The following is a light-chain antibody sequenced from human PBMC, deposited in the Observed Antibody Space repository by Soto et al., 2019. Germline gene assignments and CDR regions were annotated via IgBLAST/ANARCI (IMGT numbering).Light chain of an antibody. V-gene: IGKV1-5*03. Sequence: IQMTQSPSSLSASVGDRVTITCRASQGIRNDLGWYQQKPGKAPKLLTYQASSLENGVPSRFSGSGSGTEFGLTISSLQPDDFATCYCQQYSSHSTFGQGTKVDIK. CDR3: QQYSSHST. J-gene: IGKJ1*01. CDR2: QAS. CDR1: QGIRND.